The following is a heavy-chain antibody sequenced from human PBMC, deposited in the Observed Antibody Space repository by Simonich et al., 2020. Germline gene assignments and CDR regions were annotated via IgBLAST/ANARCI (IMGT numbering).Heavy chain of an antibody. V-gene: IGHV1-2*06. J-gene: IGHJ4*02. CDR2: INPNSGGT. CDR1: GYTFTGNY. Sequence: QVQLVQSGAEVKKPGDSVKVSCTASGYTFTGNYMNWGRQAPGQGLGGRGRINPNSGGTNHAQKFQGRGTMTRETSISTAYMELSRLRSDDTAVYYCARGKLGLQYDYWGQGTLVTVSS. CDR3: ARGKLGLQYDY. D-gene: IGHD7-27*01.